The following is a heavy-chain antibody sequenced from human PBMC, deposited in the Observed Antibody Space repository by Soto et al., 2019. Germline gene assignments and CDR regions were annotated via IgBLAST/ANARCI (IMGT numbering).Heavy chain of an antibody. V-gene: IGHV4-31*03. CDR3: AVAMTTVTTNDY. CDR2: IYYSGST. CDR1: GGSISSGAYC. J-gene: IGHJ4*02. D-gene: IGHD4-17*01. Sequence: QVQLQESGPGLVKPSQTLSLTCTVSGGSISSGAYCWSWIRQHPGKGLEWIGYIYYSGSTYYNPSLKRRVTIAVDTSKNQFSLKRSAVTAADTAVDYWAVAMTTVTTNDYWGQGTLVTVSS.